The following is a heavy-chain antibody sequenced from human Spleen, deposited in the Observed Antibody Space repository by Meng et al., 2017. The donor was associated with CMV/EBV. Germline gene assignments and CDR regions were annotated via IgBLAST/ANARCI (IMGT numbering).Heavy chain of an antibody. CDR2: ISSSSSYI. V-gene: IGHV3-21*01. CDR3: ARSAERVYFDY. Sequence: GGSLRLSCAASGFTFSSYSMNWVRQAPGKGLEWVSSISSSSSYIYYADSVTGRFTISRDNAKNSLYLQMNSLRAEDTAVYYCARSAERVYFDYWGQGTLVTVSS. D-gene: IGHD5-24*01. J-gene: IGHJ4*02. CDR1: GFTFSSYS.